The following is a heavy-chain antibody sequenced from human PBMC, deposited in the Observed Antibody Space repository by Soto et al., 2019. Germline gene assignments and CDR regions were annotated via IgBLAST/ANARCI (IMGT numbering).Heavy chain of an antibody. J-gene: IGHJ6*02. V-gene: IGHV3-33*01. D-gene: IGHD6-19*01. CDR1: GFTFSSYG. Sequence: PGGSLRLSCAASGFTFSSYGMHWVRQAPGKGLEWVAVIWYDGSNKYYADSVKGRFTISRDSSKNTLYLQMNSLRAEDTAVYYCARDFYSSGWYYYYGMDVWGQGTTVTVSS. CDR3: ARDFYSSGWYYYYGMDV. CDR2: IWYDGSNK.